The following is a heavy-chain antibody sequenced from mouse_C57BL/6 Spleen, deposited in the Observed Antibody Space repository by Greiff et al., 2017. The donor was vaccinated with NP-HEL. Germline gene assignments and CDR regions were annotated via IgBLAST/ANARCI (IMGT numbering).Heavy chain of an antibody. Sequence: VQLQQPGAELVRPGSSVKLSCKASGYTFTSYWMHWVKQRPIQGLEWIGNIDPSDSETHYNQKFKDKATLTVDKSSSTAYMQLSSLTSEDSAVYYCAREHDGYYDYWGQGTTLTVSS. CDR3: AREHDGYYDY. V-gene: IGHV1-52*01. CDR2: IDPSDSET. D-gene: IGHD2-3*01. J-gene: IGHJ2*01. CDR1: GYTFTSYW.